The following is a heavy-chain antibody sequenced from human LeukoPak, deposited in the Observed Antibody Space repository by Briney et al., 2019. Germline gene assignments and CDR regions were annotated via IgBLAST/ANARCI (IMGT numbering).Heavy chain of an antibody. CDR2: INPNSGGT. Sequence: GASVKVSCKASGYTFTGYYMHWVRQAPGQGLEWMGWINPNSGGTNYAQKLQGRVTMTTDTSTSTAYMELRSLRSDDTAVYYCARALGGSGSPKWYYMDVWGKGTTVTVSS. CDR1: GYTFTGYY. CDR3: ARALGGSGSPKWYYMDV. D-gene: IGHD1-26*01. V-gene: IGHV1-2*02. J-gene: IGHJ6*03.